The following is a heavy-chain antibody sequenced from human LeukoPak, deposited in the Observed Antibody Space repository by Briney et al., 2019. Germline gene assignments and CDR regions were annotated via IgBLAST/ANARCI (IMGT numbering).Heavy chain of an antibody. V-gene: IGHV1-46*01. Sequence: ASVKVSCKASGYTFTSYYMHWVRQAPGQGLEWMGIINPSGGSTSYAQKFQGRVTVTRDMSTSTVYMELSSLRSEDTAMYYCARDREPYYFDYWGQGTLVTVSS. D-gene: IGHD1-26*01. J-gene: IGHJ4*02. CDR1: GYTFTSYY. CDR2: INPSGGST. CDR3: ARDREPYYFDY.